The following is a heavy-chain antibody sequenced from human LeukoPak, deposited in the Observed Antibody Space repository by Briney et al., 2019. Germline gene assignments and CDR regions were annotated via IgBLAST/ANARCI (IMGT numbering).Heavy chain of an antibody. D-gene: IGHD3-10*01. CDR3: ARGATMVRGVIYYYYYYMDV. J-gene: IGHJ6*03. CDR2: INHSGST. Sequence: KPSETLSLTCAVYGGSFSGYYWSWIRQPPGKGLEWIGEINHSGSTNYNPSLKSRVTISVDTSKNQFSLKLSSVTAADTAVYYCARGATMVRGVIYYYYYYMDVWGKGTTVTISS. CDR1: GGSFSGYY. V-gene: IGHV4-34*01.